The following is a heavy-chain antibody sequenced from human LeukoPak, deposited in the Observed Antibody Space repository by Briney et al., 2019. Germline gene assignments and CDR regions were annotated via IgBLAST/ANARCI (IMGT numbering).Heavy chain of an antibody. Sequence: GGSLRLSCAASGFTSSSYTMNWVRKAPGKGLEWISYISSSSSIMYYADSVKGRFSISRDNAKNSLYLQMNSLRDEDTAVYYCARDKSGSDSARGAVIDICGQGAMVTVSS. CDR2: ISSSSSIM. J-gene: IGHJ3*02. CDR3: ARDKSGSDSARGAVIDI. V-gene: IGHV3-48*02. CDR1: GFTSSSYT. D-gene: IGHD1-26*01.